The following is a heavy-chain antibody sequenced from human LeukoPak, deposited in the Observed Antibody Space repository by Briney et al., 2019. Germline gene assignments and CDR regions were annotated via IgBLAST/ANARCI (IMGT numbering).Heavy chain of an antibody. CDR3: ASHFGSSVINGP. D-gene: IGHD3-10*01. CDR2: IYYSGST. J-gene: IGHJ5*02. Sequence: SETLSLTCTVSGGSISSYYWSWIRQPPGKGLEWIGYIYYSGSTNYNPSLKSRVTISVDTSKNQFSLKLSSVTAADTAVYYCASHFGSSVINGPWGQGTLVTVSS. CDR1: GGSISSYY. V-gene: IGHV4-59*01.